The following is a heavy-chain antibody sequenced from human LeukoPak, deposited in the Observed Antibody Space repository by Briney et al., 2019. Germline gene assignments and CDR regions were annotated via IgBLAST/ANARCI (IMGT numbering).Heavy chain of an antibody. CDR1: GFTFSSYA. Sequence: GGSLRLSCAASGFTFSSYAMSWVRQAPGKGLEWVSAISGSGGSTYYADSVKGRFTISRDNSKNTLYLQMNSLRAEDTAVYYCAKDSGTMVRGVISWFDHWGQGTLVTVSS. CDR2: ISGSGGST. V-gene: IGHV3-23*01. CDR3: AKDSGTMVRGVISWFDH. D-gene: IGHD3-10*01. J-gene: IGHJ5*02.